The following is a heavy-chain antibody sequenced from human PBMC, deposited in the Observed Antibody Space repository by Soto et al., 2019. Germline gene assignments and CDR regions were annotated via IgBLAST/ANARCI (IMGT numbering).Heavy chain of an antibody. V-gene: IGHV4-34*01. J-gene: IGHJ5*02. D-gene: IGHD6-19*01. Sequence: SDTLSLTCAVYGGSFSGYYWSWIRQPPGKGLEWIGEINHSGSTNYNPSLKSRVTISVDTSKNQFSLKLSSVTAADTAVYYCARAARIEVAATRWFDPWGQGTLVTVYS. CDR2: INHSGST. CDR1: GGSFSGYY. CDR3: ARAARIEVAATRWFDP.